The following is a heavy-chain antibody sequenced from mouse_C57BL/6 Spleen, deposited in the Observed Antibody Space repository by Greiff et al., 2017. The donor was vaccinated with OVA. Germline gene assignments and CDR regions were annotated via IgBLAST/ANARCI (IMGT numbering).Heavy chain of an antibody. J-gene: IGHJ2*01. CDR1: GYAFSRYW. CDR3: ALYGYYGY. CDR2: IYPGDGDT. Sequence: VQLVESGAELVKPGASVKISCKASGYAFSRYWMNWVKQRPGKGLEWIGQIYPGDGDTKYNGKFKGKATLTAYKSSSTAYMQLSSLTSEDSAVYFCALYGYYGYWGQGTTLTVSS. D-gene: IGHD2-3*01. V-gene: IGHV1-80*01.